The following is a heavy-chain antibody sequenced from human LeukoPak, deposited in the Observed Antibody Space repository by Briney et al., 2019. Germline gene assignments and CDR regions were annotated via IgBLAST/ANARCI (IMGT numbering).Heavy chain of an antibody. CDR3: ARVDDSSGSFDY. D-gene: IGHD3-22*01. CDR2: ISSSSSYI. Sequence: GGSLRLSCAASGFTFSSYSMNWVRQAPGNGLEWVSSISSSSSYIYYADSVKGRFTISRDNAKNSLYLQMNSLRAEDTAVYYCARVDDSSGSFDYWGQGTLVTVSS. J-gene: IGHJ4*02. CDR1: GFTFSSYS. V-gene: IGHV3-21*01.